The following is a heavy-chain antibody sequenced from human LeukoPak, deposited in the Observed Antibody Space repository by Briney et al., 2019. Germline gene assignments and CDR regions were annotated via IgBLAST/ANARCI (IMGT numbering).Heavy chain of an antibody. V-gene: IGHV3-30*18. Sequence: GGSLRLSCAASGFILSSYGMHWVRQAPGKGLEWVASISYDGSNKYYADSVKGRFTISRDTSKNTVYLQMNSLRAEDTAVYYCAKEAFGGENWFDPWGQGTLVTVSS. CDR2: ISYDGSNK. CDR3: AKEAFGGENWFDP. CDR1: GFILSSYG. D-gene: IGHD3-10*01. J-gene: IGHJ5*02.